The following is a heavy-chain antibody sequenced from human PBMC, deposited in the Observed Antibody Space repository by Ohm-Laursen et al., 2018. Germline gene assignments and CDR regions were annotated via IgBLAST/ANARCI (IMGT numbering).Heavy chain of an antibody. V-gene: IGHV3-48*01. CDR2: ISSSSSTI. CDR1: GFILSSYG. Sequence: SLRLSCSASGFILSSYGMNSVRQAPGKGLEWVSYISSSSSTIHSADSVKGRFTISRDNDKSSLYLQMTSLRAEDKAVYYCVRDVRGYTYYFDSWGQGTLVTVSS. D-gene: IGHD3-22*01. J-gene: IGHJ4*02. CDR3: VRDVRGYTYYFDS.